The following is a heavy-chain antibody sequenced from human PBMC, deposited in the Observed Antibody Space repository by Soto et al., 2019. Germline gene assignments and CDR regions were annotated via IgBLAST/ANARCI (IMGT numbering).Heavy chain of an antibody. CDR1: GFTFSPYA. CDR2: ISYDGTNK. V-gene: IGHV3-30-3*01. D-gene: IGHD1-26*01. CDR3: ARPVVGRTDFHYYSGMDV. Sequence: QVQLVESGGGVVQPGRSLRLSCAASGFTFSPYAFHWVRQAPGKGLEWVALISYDGTNKHYGDSVKGRSTISRDNSKNTRYLQMDSLRPEDTAVYYWARPVVGRTDFHYYSGMDVWGQGTTVTVSS. J-gene: IGHJ6*02.